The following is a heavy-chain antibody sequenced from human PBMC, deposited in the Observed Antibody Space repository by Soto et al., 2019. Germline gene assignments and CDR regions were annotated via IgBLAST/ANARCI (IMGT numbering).Heavy chain of an antibody. J-gene: IGHJ3*02. Sequence: GGSLRLSCAASGFTFSSYSMTWLRQAPGKGLEWVSTISNSVGSTYYIDSVKGRFTISRDNSKNTLYLQMNSLRAEDTAVYFCAKDWTSIWGQGTMVTVSS. CDR1: GFTFSSYS. CDR2: ISNSVGST. V-gene: IGHV3-23*01. CDR3: AKDWTSI. D-gene: IGHD3-3*01.